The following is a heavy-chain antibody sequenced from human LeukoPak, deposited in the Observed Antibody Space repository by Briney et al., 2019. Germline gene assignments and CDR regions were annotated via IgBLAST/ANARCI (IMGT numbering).Heavy chain of an antibody. Sequence: GASVKVSCKASGYTFTGYYMHWVRQAPGQGLEWMGRINPNSGGTNYAQKFQGRVTMTRDTSISTAYMELSRLRSDDTAAYYCARVVYYGSGSYADYWGQGTLVTVSS. V-gene: IGHV1-2*06. CDR3: ARVVYYGSGSYADY. J-gene: IGHJ4*02. CDR1: GYTFTGYY. CDR2: INPNSGGT. D-gene: IGHD3-10*01.